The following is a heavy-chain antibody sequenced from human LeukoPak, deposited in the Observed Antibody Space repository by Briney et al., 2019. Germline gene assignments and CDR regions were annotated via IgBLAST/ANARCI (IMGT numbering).Heavy chain of an antibody. D-gene: IGHD5-24*01. V-gene: IGHV4-59*01. CDR3: AKSRDGYNLLNY. Sequence: SETLSLTCTVSGGSISSYYWSWIRQPPGKGLEWIGYIYYSGSTNYNPSLKSRAPISVDTSKNQFSLKLSSVTAADTAVYYCAKSRDGYNLLNYWGQGTLVTVSS. J-gene: IGHJ4*02. CDR1: GGSISSYY. CDR2: IYYSGST.